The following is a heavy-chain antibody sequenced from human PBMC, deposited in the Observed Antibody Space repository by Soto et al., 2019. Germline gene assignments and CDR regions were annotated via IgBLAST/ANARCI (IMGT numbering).Heavy chain of an antibody. Sequence: EVQLVESGGGLVQPGGSLRLSCATSGFILSDCAMNWVRQAPGKGLEWVSYISSSSSVIDYADSVKGQFTVYRDNARNSLYLQMNSLRAEDTAVYYCARDLSWGSNWYYYMDVWGKGTTVTVSS. J-gene: IGHJ6*03. CDR1: GFILSDCA. V-gene: IGHV3-48*01. D-gene: IGHD7-27*01. CDR2: ISSSSSVI. CDR3: ARDLSWGSNWYYYMDV.